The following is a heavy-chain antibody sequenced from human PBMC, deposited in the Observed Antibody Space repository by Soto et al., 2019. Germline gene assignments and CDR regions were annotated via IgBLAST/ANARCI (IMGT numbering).Heavy chain of an antibody. CDR2: MNPNSGNT. CDR1: GYTFTSYD. Sequence: QVQLVQSGAEVKKPGASVKVSCKASGYTFTSYDINWVRQATGQGLEWMGWMNPNSGNTGYAQKFQGRVTXIRXTXTSTAYMELSSLRSEDTAVYYCARVYSSSWYYAFDIWGQGTMVTVSS. CDR3: ARVYSSSWYYAFDI. J-gene: IGHJ3*02. V-gene: IGHV1-8*01. D-gene: IGHD6-13*01.